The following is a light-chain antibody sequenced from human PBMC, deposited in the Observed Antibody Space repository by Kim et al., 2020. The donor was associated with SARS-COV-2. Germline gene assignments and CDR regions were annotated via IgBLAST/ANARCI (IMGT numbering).Light chain of an antibody. V-gene: IGKV1-39*01. CDR1: QNINSH. J-gene: IGKJ3*01. Sequence: DIQMTQSPSSLSASVGDRVTITCRTSQNINSHLNWYHQKPGIAPKLLIYAASTLQGGVPSRFSGSGSETDFTLTISSLQPVDFATYFCQQTYISPFTFGPGTKVDIK. CDR2: AAS. CDR3: QQTYISPFT.